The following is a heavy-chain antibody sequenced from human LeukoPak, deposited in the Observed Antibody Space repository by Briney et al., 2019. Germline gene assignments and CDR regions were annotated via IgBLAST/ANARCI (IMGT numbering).Heavy chain of an antibody. V-gene: IGHV4-39*07. D-gene: IGHD6-19*01. Sequence: SETLSLTCTVSGGSISSSSYYWGWIRQPPGKGLEWIGSIYYSGSTYYNPSLKSRVTISVDTSKNQFSLKLSSVTAADTAVYYCARDTYSSGWYGPWGQGTLVTVSS. CDR3: ARDTYSSGWYGP. CDR2: IYYSGST. CDR1: GGSISSSSYY. J-gene: IGHJ5*02.